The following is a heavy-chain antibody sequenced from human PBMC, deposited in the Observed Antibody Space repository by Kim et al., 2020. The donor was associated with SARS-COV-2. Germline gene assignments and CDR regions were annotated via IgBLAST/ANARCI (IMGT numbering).Heavy chain of an antibody. V-gene: IGHV3-13*01. CDR3: ARDSNGMDV. J-gene: IGHJ6*02. Sequence: GDTYYPGSVKGLFTISRENAKNSLYLQMNSLRAGDTAVYYCARDSNGMDVWGQGTTVTVSS. CDR2: GDT.